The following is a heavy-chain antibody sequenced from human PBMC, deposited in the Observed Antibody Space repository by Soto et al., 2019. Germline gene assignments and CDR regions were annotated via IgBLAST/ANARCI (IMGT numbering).Heavy chain of an antibody. Sequence: EAQLLESGGGLVQPGGSLRLSCVGSGLTFSSYAMTWVRQAPGKGLEWVSGISGSGAGTHYADSVKGRFTISRDNSKKLIYLHMNSLRAEDTAVYYCAKDPNGGDLGAFDDWGQGTLVTVSS. CDR1: GLTFSSYA. V-gene: IGHV3-23*01. D-gene: IGHD2-21*02. J-gene: IGHJ4*02. CDR3: AKDPNGGDLGAFDD. CDR2: ISGSGAGT.